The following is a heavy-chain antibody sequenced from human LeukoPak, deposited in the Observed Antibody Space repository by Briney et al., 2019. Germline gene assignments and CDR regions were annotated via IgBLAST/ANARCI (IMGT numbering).Heavy chain of an antibody. D-gene: IGHD6-19*01. CDR1: GFTVSSNY. CDR2: IYSGGST. Sequence: PGGSLRLSCAASGFTVSSNYMSWVRQAPGKGLEWVSVIYSGGSTYYADSVKGRFTISRDNAKKTMSLQMNSLRSEETAVYICVRWGVEAGMDYWGQGTLVTVSS. CDR3: VRWGVEAGMDY. V-gene: IGHV3-66*01. J-gene: IGHJ4*02.